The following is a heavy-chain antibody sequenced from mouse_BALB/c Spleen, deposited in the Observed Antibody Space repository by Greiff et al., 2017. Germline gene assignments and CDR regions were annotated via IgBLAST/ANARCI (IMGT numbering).Heavy chain of an antibody. V-gene: IGHV5-12-1*01. CDR3: ARYYYGSSYVPFDY. CDR2: ISSGGGST. CDR1: GFAFSSYD. J-gene: IGHJ2*01. D-gene: IGHD1-1*01. Sequence: EVQLVESGGGLVKPGGSLKLSCAASGFAFSSYDMSWVRQTPEKRLEWVAYISSGGGSTYYPDTVKGRFTISRDNAKNTLYLQMSSLKTEDTAMYYCARYYYGSSYVPFDYWGQGTTLTVSS.